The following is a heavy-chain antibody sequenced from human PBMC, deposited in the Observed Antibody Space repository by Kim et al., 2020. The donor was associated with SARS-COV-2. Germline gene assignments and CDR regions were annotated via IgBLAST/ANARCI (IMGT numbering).Heavy chain of an antibody. CDR2: IYYSGST. J-gene: IGHJ6*02. Sequence: SETLSLTCTVSGGSISSYYWSWIRQPPGKGLEWIGYIYYSGSTNYNPSLKSRVTISVDTSKNQFSLKLSSVTAADTAVYYCARGIVVVVPAAIYNYYYGMDVWGQETTVTVSS. V-gene: IGHV4-59*13. D-gene: IGHD2-2*01. CDR1: GGSISSYY. CDR3: ARGIVVVVPAAIYNYYYGMDV.